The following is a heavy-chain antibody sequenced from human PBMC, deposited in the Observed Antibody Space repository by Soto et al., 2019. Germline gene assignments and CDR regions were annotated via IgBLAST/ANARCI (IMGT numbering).Heavy chain of an antibody. CDR3: ARGRRTAPVDY. CDR2: IYYSGST. Sequence: SETLSLTCTVSGGSISSGGYYWSWIRQHPGKGLEWIGYIYYSGSTYYNPSLKSRVTISVDTSKNQFSLKLSSVTAADTAVYYCARGRRTAPVDYWGQGTLVTVSS. D-gene: IGHD6-13*01. J-gene: IGHJ4*02. V-gene: IGHV4-31*03. CDR1: GGSISSGGYY.